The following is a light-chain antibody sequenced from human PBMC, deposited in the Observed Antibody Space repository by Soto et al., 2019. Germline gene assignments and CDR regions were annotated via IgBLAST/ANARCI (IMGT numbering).Light chain of an antibody. Sequence: QSVLTQPPSASGSPGQSVTISCTGTSSDVGGYNYVSWYQQHPGKAPKLMIYEVSKRPSGVPDRSSGSKSGNTASLTVSGLQVEDEADYYCSSFEASNNLRFGGGTQLTVL. V-gene: IGLV2-8*01. CDR2: EVS. J-gene: IGLJ2*01. CDR1: SSDVGGYNY. CDR3: SSFEASNNLR.